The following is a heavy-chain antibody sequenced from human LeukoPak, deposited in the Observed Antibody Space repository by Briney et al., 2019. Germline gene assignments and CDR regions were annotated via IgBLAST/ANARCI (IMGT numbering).Heavy chain of an antibody. CDR3: ARGYYYDSSGSVAPFDY. CDR1: GFTFSSYW. CDR2: IKSDGSST. J-gene: IGHJ4*02. V-gene: IGHV3-74*01. D-gene: IGHD3-22*01. Sequence: GESLRLSCAASGFTFSSYWMHWVRHAPGKGLVWASRIKSDGSSTNYADFVKGRFTISRDNAKNTLYLQMNSLRAEDTAVYYCARGYYYDSSGSVAPFDYWGQGTLVTVSS.